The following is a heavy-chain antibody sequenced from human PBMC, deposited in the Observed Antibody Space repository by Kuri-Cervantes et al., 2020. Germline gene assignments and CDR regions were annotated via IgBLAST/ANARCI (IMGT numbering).Heavy chain of an antibody. Sequence: LRLSCAVSGGSISSGGYSWSWIRQPPGKGLEWIGYIYHSGSTYYNPSLKSRVTISVDTSKNQFSLKLSSVTAADTAVYYCARVSAAQEFHYYYYYYMDVWGKGTTVTVSS. J-gene: IGHJ6*03. V-gene: IGHV4-30-2*01. CDR3: ARVSAAQEFHYYYYYYMDV. D-gene: IGHD3-10*01. CDR2: IYHSGST. CDR1: GGSISSGGYS.